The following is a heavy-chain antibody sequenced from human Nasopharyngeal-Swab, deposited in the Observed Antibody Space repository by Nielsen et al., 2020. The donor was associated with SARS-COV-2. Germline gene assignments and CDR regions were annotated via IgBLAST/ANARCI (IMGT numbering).Heavy chain of an antibody. CDR3: ARGHCSTTSCYYYYYGMDV. CDR1: GASIGNHY. Sequence: SETLSLTCTVSGASIGNHYWSWIRQPAGKGLEWIGRIYTSGSTSYNPSLKSRVTTSLDTSKKHFSLKLSSVTAADTAVYYCARGHCSTTSCYYYYYGMDVWGQGTTVTVSS. D-gene: IGHD2-2*01. CDR2: IYTSGST. J-gene: IGHJ6*02. V-gene: IGHV4-4*07.